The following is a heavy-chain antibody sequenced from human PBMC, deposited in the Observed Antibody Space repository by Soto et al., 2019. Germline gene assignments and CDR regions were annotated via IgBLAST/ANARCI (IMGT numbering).Heavy chain of an antibody. CDR2: IYPGDSDT. D-gene: IGHD3-22*01. CDR3: ARQRLWGTSGYYYFES. V-gene: IGHV5-51*01. CDR1: GHIFSNYW. Sequence: GESLKISCKGSGHIFSNYWIGWVRQMPGKGLEWMGIIYPGDSDTRYSPSFQGQVTITVDKSINTAYLQWSRLKASDTAMYYCARQRLWGTSGYYYFESWGQGTLVTVSS. J-gene: IGHJ4*02.